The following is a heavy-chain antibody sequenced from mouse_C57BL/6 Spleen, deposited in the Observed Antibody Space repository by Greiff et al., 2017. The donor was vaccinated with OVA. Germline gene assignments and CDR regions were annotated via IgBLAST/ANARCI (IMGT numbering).Heavy chain of an antibody. CDR3: ARQRGYYGSSGYFDY. CDR1: GFTFSSYT. V-gene: IGHV5-9*01. D-gene: IGHD1-1*01. J-gene: IGHJ2*01. Sequence: EVKVEESGGGLVKPGGSLKLSCAASGFTFSSYTMSWVRQTPEKRLEWVATISGGGGNTYYPDSVKGRFTISRDNAKNTLYLQMSSLRSEDTALYYCARQRGYYGSSGYFDYWGQGTTLTVSS. CDR2: ISGGGGNT.